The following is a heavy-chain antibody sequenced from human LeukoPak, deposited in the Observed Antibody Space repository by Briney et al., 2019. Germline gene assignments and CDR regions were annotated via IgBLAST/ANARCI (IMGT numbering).Heavy chain of an antibody. D-gene: IGHD3-22*01. CDR1: GFTFRDYG. CDR3: ARHRDYYDNSTFYYRRRPYYFDF. Sequence: PGGSLRLSCAASGFTFRDYGMSWVRQAPGKGLQWVSGISWNGDTTGYADSVKGRFTISRVNSKNTLYLQMNSLRAEDTAVYYCARHRDYYDNSTFYYRRRPYYFDFWGQGTLVTVAS. V-gene: IGHV3-20*04. J-gene: IGHJ4*02. CDR2: ISWNGDTT.